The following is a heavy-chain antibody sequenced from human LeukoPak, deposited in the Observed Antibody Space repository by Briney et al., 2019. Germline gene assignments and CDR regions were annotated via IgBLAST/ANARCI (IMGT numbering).Heavy chain of an antibody. Sequence: SETLSLTCSVSNIDTYYWSWIRQPPGKGLEWIGYIYYSGSTNYNPSLKSRVTISVDTSKNQFSLKLSSVTAADTAVYYCARHKQWLVVWYFDLWGRGTLVTVSS. CDR1: NIDTYY. J-gene: IGHJ2*01. D-gene: IGHD6-19*01. CDR2: IYYSGST. V-gene: IGHV4-59*08. CDR3: ARHKQWLVVWYFDL.